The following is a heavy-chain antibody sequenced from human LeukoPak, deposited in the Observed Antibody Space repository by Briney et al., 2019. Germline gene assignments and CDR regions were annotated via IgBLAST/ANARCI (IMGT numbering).Heavy chain of an antibody. CDR2: ISYSGSA. Sequence: SGTLSLTCTVSGGSISSGGYYWNWIRQHPGKGLEWVGYISYSGSAYYNPSLKSRVAISLDTSNNQFSLRLSSVTAADTAMYYCARGGGSSTSWYYSFDYWGQGTLVTVSS. V-gene: IGHV4-31*03. D-gene: IGHD6-13*01. CDR1: GGSISSGGYY. J-gene: IGHJ4*02. CDR3: ARGGGSSTSWYYSFDY.